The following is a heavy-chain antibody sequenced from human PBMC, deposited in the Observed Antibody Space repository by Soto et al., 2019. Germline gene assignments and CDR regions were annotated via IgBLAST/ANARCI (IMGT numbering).Heavy chain of an antibody. V-gene: IGHV4-38-2*02. CDR3: ARDSSGYYWFDP. CDR1: GFSISSGYF. D-gene: IGHD3-22*01. Sequence: SETLSLTCAVSGFSISSGYFWGWIRQPPGKGPEWLGSIYHSGTTYYNPSVKGRATISVDTSKNQFSLKMGSVTAADTAVYYCARDSSGYYWFDPWGQGTLVTVSS. J-gene: IGHJ5*02. CDR2: IYHSGTT.